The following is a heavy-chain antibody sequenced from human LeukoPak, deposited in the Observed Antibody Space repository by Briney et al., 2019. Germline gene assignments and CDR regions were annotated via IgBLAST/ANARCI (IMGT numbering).Heavy chain of an antibody. D-gene: IGHD3-3*01. CDR3: ATEMSWRGYYEKDDYYFDY. CDR1: GFTFSSYG. CDR2: IWYDGSNK. V-gene: IGHV3-33*01. J-gene: IGHJ4*02. Sequence: GRSLRLSCAASGFTFSSYGMHWVRQAPGKGLEWVAVIWYDGSNKYYADSVKGRSTISRDNSKNTLYLQMNSLRAEDTAVYYCATEMSWRGYYEKDDYYFDYWGQGTLVTVSS.